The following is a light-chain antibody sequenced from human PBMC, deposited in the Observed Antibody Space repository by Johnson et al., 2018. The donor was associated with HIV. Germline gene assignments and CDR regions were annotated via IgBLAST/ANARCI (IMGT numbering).Light chain of an antibody. CDR3: GTWDTSLSPGGV. V-gene: IGLV1-51*01. CDR2: DND. Sequence: HSVLTQPPSVSAAPGQRVTISCSGSSSNIGNNYVSWYQQLPGTAPKLLIYDNDKRPSGIPDRFSGSKSGTSATLGITGLQTGDEADYYCGTWDTSLSPGGVFGTGTKVSGL. CDR1: SSNIGNNY. J-gene: IGLJ1*01.